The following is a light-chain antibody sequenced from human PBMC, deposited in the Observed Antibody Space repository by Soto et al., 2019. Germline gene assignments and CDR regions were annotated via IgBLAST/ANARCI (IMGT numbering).Light chain of an antibody. V-gene: IGKV3-11*01. CDR2: DAS. Sequence: EIVLTQSPATLSSSPGERATLSCRASQSIDTYLAWYQQKPGQAPRLLIYDASDRATGIPARFSGSGSGTAFTLTISGLEPEDFALYYCHQRYNWPLTFGGGTKVDIE. CDR3: HQRYNWPLT. CDR1: QSIDTY. J-gene: IGKJ4*01.